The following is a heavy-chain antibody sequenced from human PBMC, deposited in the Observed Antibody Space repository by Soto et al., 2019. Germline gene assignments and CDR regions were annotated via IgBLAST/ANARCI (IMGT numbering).Heavy chain of an antibody. CDR1: GFTFSNYW. Sequence: EVQLVESGGGLVQPGGSRSLSCAASGFTFSNYWMSWVRQAPGKGLEWVANIKQDGSERNYVDSVKGRFTISRDNAKNSLYLQLNSLRAEDTAVYYCARAGSENDYWGQGTLVTVSS. D-gene: IGHD3-10*01. J-gene: IGHJ4*02. V-gene: IGHV3-7*05. CDR3: ARAGSENDY. CDR2: IKQDGSER.